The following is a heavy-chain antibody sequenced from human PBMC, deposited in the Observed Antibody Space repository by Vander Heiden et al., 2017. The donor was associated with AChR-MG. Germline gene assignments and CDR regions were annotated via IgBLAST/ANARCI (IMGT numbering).Heavy chain of an antibody. D-gene: IGHD3-9*01. V-gene: IGHV1-2*02. Sequence: QVQLVQSGAEVKKPGASVKVPCTASGYTFTGYYMHWVRQAPGQGLEWMGWINPNSGGTNYAQKFQGRVTMTRDTSISTAYMELSRLRSDDTAVYYCVRDDILTGAFDYWGQGTLVTVSS. CDR1: GYTFTGYY. CDR2: INPNSGGT. CDR3: VRDDILTGAFDY. J-gene: IGHJ4*02.